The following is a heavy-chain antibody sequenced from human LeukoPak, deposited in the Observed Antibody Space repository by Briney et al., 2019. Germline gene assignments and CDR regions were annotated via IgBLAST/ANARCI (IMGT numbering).Heavy chain of an antibody. J-gene: IGHJ4*02. CDR3: ARSHYDFWSVYSYFDY. CDR1: GGSISSYY. CDR2: IYYSGST. D-gene: IGHD3-3*01. V-gene: IGHV4-59*01. Sequence: SETLSLTCTVSGGSISSYYWSWIRQPPGKGLEWIGYIYYSGSTNYNPSLKSRVTISVDTSKNQFSLKLSSVTAADTAVYYCARSHYDFWSVYSYFDYWGQGTLVTVSS.